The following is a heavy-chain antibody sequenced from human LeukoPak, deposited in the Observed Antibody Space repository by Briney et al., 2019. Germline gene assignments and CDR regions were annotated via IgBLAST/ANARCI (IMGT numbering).Heavy chain of an antibody. D-gene: IGHD2-2*02. Sequence: VASVKVSCKASGYTFTSYYMHWVRQAPGQGLEWMGIINPSGGSTSYAQKFQGRVTMTRGMSTSTVYMELSSLRSEDTAVYYCARVNIPRAFDIWGQGTMVTVSS. CDR2: INPSGGST. CDR3: ARVNIPRAFDI. J-gene: IGHJ3*02. CDR1: GYTFTSYY. V-gene: IGHV1-46*01.